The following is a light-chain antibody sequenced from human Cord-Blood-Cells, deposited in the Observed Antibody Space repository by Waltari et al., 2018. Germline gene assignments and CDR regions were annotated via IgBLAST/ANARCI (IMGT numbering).Light chain of an antibody. CDR1: SSNIGSKN. V-gene: IGLV1-44*01. CDR3: AAWDDSLNGRV. J-gene: IGLJ3*02. CDR2: SNN. Sequence: QSVLTQPPSASGTPGQRVTISCSGSSSNIGSKNVNWYQQLPGTAPKLIIYSNNQRPSGVPDRFSGSKSRTSASQAIRGLQSEDEAEYYCAAWDDSLNGRVFGGGTKLTVL.